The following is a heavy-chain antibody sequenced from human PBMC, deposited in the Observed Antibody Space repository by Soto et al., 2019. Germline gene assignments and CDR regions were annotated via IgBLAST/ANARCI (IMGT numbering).Heavy chain of an antibody. CDR1: GYTFTSYG. CDR3: GRDRVRFDWLLTYYYGMDV. J-gene: IGHJ6*02. V-gene: IGHV1-18*04. CDR2: ISAYNGNT. D-gene: IGHD3-9*01. Sequence: EASVKVSCKASGYTFTSYGISWERQAPGQGLEWMGWISAYNGNTNYAQKLQGRDTMTTDTTTSTAYMELRSLRSDDTAVYYCGRDRVRFDWLLTYYYGMDVWGQGTTVAVSS.